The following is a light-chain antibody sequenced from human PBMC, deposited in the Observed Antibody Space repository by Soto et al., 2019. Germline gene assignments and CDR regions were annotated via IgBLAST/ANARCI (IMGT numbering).Light chain of an antibody. CDR3: HSYDSSLSASA. V-gene: IGLV1-40*01. J-gene: IGLJ1*01. CDR2: GTT. Sequence: QSVLTQTPSVSGAPGQRVTISCTGRSSNIGAGYDVHWYQHLPGTAPKLLIYGTTNRPSGVPDRFSGSKSGISASLAITGLQAEDEADYYCHSYDSSLSASAFGAGTKVTVL. CDR1: SSNIGAGYD.